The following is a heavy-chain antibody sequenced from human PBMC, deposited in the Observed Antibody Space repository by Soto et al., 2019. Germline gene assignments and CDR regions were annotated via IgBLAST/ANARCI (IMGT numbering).Heavy chain of an antibody. V-gene: IGHV3-66*01. CDR2: IYSGGST. Sequence: EVQLVESGGGLVQPGGSLRLSCAASGFTVSSNYMSWVRQAPGKGLEWVSVIYSGGSTYYADSVKGRLTISRDNSKNTLYLQMNSLRAEDTAVYYCARSRPAARVVDAFDIWGQGTMVTVSS. D-gene: IGHD2-2*01. CDR1: GFTVSSNY. CDR3: ARSRPAARVVDAFDI. J-gene: IGHJ3*02.